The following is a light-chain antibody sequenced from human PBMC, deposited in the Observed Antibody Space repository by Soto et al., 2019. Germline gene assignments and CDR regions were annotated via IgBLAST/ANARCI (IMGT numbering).Light chain of an antibody. J-gene: IGKJ1*01. CDR2: GAT. V-gene: IGKV3-20*01. CDR3: QRNGSPGT. Sequence: VLTRYPGTLSLSTGDTVRLSWRASQSVSNNYLSWYQQKPGQAPRLLSYGATNSATGIPDRFSGSGSGTDFTLTISRLEPEDFAVYYWQRNGSPGTFGQGTKVDIK. CDR1: QSVSNNY.